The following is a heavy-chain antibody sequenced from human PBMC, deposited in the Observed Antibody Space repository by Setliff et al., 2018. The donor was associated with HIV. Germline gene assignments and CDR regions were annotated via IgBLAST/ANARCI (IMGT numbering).Heavy chain of an antibody. CDR3: ARAPYYDYRGLAVYYFDY. CDR1: GGSINSTSYY. V-gene: IGHV4-39*06. D-gene: IGHD3-22*01. CDR2: ISYSGDT. Sequence: ETLSLTCIVSGGSINSTSYYWGWIRQPPGQGLEWIGSISYSGDTFYNTSLKTRITISVDTSKYHLPLKVSSLTAADTAVYYCARAPYYDYRGLAVYYFDYWGQGTLVTVSS. J-gene: IGHJ4*02.